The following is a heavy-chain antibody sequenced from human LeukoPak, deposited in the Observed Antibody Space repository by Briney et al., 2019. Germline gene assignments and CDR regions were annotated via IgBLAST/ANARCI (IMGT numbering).Heavy chain of an antibody. J-gene: IGHJ5*02. V-gene: IGHV1-2*06. CDR3: ANYGSGSYRFDP. D-gene: IGHD3-10*01. CDR2: INPNSGGT. CDR1: GYTFTGYY. Sequence: GASVKVSCKASGYTFTGYYMHWVRRAPGQGLEWMGRINPNSGGTNYAQKFQGRVTMTRDTSISTAYMELSRLRSDDTAVYYCANYGSGSYRFDPWGQGTLVTVSS.